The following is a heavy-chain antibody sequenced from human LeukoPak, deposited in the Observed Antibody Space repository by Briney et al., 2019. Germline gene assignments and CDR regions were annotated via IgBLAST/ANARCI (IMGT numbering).Heavy chain of an antibody. J-gene: IGHJ4*02. CDR3: AREWGSSGWSPFDY. V-gene: IGHV1-2*06. CDR2: INPNSGGT. CDR1: GYTFTCYY. Sequence: ASVKVSCKASGYTFTCYYMHWVRQAPGQGLEWMGRINPNSGGTNYAQKFQGRVTMTRDTSISTAYMELSRLRSDDTAVYYCAREWGSSGWSPFDYWGQGTLVTVSS. D-gene: IGHD6-19*01.